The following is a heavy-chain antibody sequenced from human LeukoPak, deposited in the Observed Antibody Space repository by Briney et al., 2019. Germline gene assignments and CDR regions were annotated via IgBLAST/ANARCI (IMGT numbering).Heavy chain of an antibody. V-gene: IGHV4-39*07. J-gene: IGHJ4*02. D-gene: IGHD3-16*01. CDR3: ARDQTWGSRKGVYFDY. CDR1: GGSISSSSYY. CDR2: IYYSGST. Sequence: SETLSLTCTVSGGSISSSSYYWGWIRQPPGKGLEWIGSIYYSGSTYYNPSLKSRVTISVDTSKNQFSLKLSSVTAADTAVYYCARDQTWGSRKGVYFDYWGQGTLVTVSS.